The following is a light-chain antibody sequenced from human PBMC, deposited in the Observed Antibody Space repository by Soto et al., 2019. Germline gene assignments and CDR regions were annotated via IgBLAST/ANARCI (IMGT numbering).Light chain of an antibody. J-gene: IGLJ2*01. CDR2: EVS. V-gene: IGLV2-8*01. CDR1: SSDVGAYGS. Sequence: QSALAQPPSASGSPGQSVTIACTGTSSDVGAYGSVSWYQHHPGKAPQLMIYEVSKRPAGVPDRFSGSKSGNTASLTVSGLEHEEEADYYCVSYAGGIVVFGGGTKLTVL. CDR3: VSYAGGIVV.